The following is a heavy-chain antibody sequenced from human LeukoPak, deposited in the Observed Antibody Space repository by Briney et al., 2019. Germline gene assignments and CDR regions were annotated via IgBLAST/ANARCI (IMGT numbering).Heavy chain of an antibody. Sequence: ASVKVSCKASGGTFSSYAINWVRQAPGQGLEWMGGIIPMFGTPNYAQRVQGRVTITADESTSTAYMELRSLRSEDTAVYYCARAKSEMATISQSAFDIWGQGTMVTVSS. V-gene: IGHV1-69*13. D-gene: IGHD5-24*01. J-gene: IGHJ3*02. CDR2: IIPMFGTP. CDR1: GGTFSSYA. CDR3: ARAKSEMATISQSAFDI.